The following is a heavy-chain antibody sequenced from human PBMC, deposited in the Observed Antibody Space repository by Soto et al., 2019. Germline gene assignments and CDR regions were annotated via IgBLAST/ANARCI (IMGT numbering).Heavy chain of an antibody. CDR2: IIPIFGTA. CDR3: ARDVDTAMFTIPGYYKGMVV. CDR1: GGTFSSYA. Sequence: SVKVSCKASGGTFSSYAISWVRQAPGQGLEWMGGIIPIFGTANYAQKFQGRVTITADESTSTAYMELSSLRSEDTAVYYCARDVDTAMFTIPGYYKGMVVRGQGTTVTVSS. J-gene: IGHJ6*02. D-gene: IGHD5-18*01. V-gene: IGHV1-69*13.